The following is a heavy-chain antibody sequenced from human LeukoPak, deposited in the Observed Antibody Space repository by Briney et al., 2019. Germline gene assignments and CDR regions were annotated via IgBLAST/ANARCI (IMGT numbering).Heavy chain of an antibody. CDR3: ATKGYCGGDCHFDY. J-gene: IGHJ4*02. CDR2: IIPILGIA. D-gene: IGHD2-21*02. CDR1: GGTFSSYT. V-gene: IGHV1-69*10. Sequence: ASVKVSCKASGGTFSSYTISWVRQAPGQGLEWMGGIIPILGIANYAQKFQGRVTITADKSTSTAYMELSSLRSEDTAVYYCATKGYCGGDCHFDYWGQGTLVTVSS.